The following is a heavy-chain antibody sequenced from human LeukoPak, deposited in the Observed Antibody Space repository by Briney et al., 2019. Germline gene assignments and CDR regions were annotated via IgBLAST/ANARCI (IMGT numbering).Heavy chain of an antibody. Sequence: GGSLRLSCAASGFTFSSYGMHWVRQAPGKGLEWVAVIWYDGSNKYYADSVKGGFTISRDNSKNTLYLQMNSLRAEDTAVYYCARDRGQWLVLDAFDIWGQGTMVTVSS. CDR2: IWYDGSNK. CDR1: GFTFSSYG. D-gene: IGHD6-19*01. J-gene: IGHJ3*02. V-gene: IGHV3-33*01. CDR3: ARDRGQWLVLDAFDI.